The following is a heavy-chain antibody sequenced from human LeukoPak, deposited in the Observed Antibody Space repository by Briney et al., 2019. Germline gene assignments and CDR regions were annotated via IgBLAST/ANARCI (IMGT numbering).Heavy chain of an antibody. V-gene: IGHV4-38-2*01. J-gene: IGHJ4*02. D-gene: IGHD3-3*01. Sequence: SETLSLTCAVSGYSISSNYYWGWIRQSPGKGLEWIGSISHSGSAHYNPSLKSRVTMSVDTSNNQFSLKLSSVTAADTAVYYCAGTGYFDFWGGYRQGFDYWGQGTLVTVSS. CDR1: GYSISSNYY. CDR2: ISHSGSA. CDR3: AGTGYFDFWGGYRQGFDY.